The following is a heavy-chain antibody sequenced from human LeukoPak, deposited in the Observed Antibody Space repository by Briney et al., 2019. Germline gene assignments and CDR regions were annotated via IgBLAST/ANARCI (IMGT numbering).Heavy chain of an antibody. D-gene: IGHD6-13*01. CDR3: ARARAGAGTFFFDY. CDR2: INHNGNVN. Sequence: PGGSLRLSCAASGFTFSNAWMSWVRQAPGKGLEWVASINHNGNVNYYVDSVKGRFTISRDNAKNSLYLQMSNLRAEDTAVYFCARARAGAGTFFFDYWGQGTLVTVSS. J-gene: IGHJ4*02. CDR1: GFTFSNAW. V-gene: IGHV3-7*03.